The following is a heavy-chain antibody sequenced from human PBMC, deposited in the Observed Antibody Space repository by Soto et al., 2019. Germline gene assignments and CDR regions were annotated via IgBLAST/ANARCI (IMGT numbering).Heavy chain of an antibody. Sequence: QITLKESGPTLVKPTQTLTLTCTFSGFSLTASGVGVGWIRQPPGKALEWLALIYWDDDKRYSPSLKSRLTIATDTSKNQVVLTLTNMDPVDTATYYCAHRLGIQLASWFDPWGQGTLVTVSS. CDR2: IYWDDDK. V-gene: IGHV2-5*02. CDR3: AHRLGIQLASWFDP. J-gene: IGHJ5*02. CDR1: GFSLTASGVG. D-gene: IGHD5-18*01.